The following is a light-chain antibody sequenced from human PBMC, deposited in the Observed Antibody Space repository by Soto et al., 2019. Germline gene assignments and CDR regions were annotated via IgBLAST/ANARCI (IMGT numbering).Light chain of an antibody. Sequence: IQMIQSPSSLSASGGDRVTITCQASQEISNYLNWYQQKPGKAPKLLIYDAANLERGVPSRFSGRGAGTDFTFTISSLQPEDFATYYCQQYDHLPRTFGRGTKVEIK. CDR1: QEISNY. CDR3: QQYDHLPRT. J-gene: IGKJ1*01. CDR2: DAA. V-gene: IGKV1-33*01.